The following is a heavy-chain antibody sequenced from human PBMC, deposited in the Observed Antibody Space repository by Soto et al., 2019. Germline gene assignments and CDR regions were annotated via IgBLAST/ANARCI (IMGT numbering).Heavy chain of an antibody. Sequence: SETLSLTCTVSGGSVSSGSYYWSWIRQPPGKGLEWIANIYYSGTTNYNPSLKSRVTISVDTSKNQFSLRLSSVTAADTAVYYCARVRDKYDSLTGYYAVGTCYFDYWGQGTLVTVSS. CDR2: IYYSGTT. CDR3: ARVRDKYDSLTGYYAVGTCYFDY. V-gene: IGHV4-61*01. CDR1: GGSVSSGSYY. J-gene: IGHJ4*02. D-gene: IGHD3-9*01.